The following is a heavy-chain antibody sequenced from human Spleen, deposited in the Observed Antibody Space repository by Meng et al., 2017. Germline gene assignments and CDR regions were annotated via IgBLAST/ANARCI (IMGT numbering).Heavy chain of an antibody. CDR3: ARDQGLYY. J-gene: IGHJ4*02. Sequence: QVQLVESGGGVVQPGRSLRLSCAASGFTFSNYVIHWVRQAPGKGLEWVAVIWYDGSQKYYAESVKGRFTISRDNSKNTLYLQMNSLREDDTAVYYCARDQGLYYWGQGTLVTVSS. V-gene: IGHV3-33*08. CDR2: IWYDGSQK. CDR1: GFTFSNYV.